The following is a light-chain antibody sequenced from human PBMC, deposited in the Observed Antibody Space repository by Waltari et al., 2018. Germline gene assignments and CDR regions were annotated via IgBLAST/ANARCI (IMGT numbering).Light chain of an antibody. J-gene: IGKJ4*01. CDR3: QSFEHDMVI. CDR2: DVS. Sequence: AVQLTQSPSSLSAAVGDRVTVTCRASQAISSGLAWYQQKAGKPTKLPIYDVSTLDTAAPRRFSGRGSGTDFAFTSRSVQPEDFATYYCQSFEHDMVIFGGGTKVEMK. V-gene: IGKV1D-13*01. CDR1: QAISSG.